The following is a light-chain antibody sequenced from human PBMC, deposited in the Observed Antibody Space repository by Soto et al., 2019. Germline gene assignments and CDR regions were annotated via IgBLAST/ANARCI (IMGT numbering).Light chain of an antibody. CDR1: QSIDSW. CDR3: QQYESFFPLT. Sequence: DIQMTQSPSALSASVGDRVTITCRASQSIDSWLAWYQQKPGKAPKLLIYKATSLQSGVPSRFSGSGSGTEFTLTISSLQPDDFATYHCQQYESFFPLTFGGGTKVDIK. CDR2: KAT. J-gene: IGKJ4*01. V-gene: IGKV1-5*03.